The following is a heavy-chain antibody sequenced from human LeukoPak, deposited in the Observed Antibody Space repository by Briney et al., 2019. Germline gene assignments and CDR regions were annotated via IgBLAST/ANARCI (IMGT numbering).Heavy chain of an antibody. CDR2: ISYDGSNK. CDR1: GFTFSNYG. J-gene: IGHJ4*02. V-gene: IGHV3-33*05. D-gene: IGHD3-10*01. Sequence: QTGGSLRLSCAASGFTFSNYGMHWVRKAPGKVLEWVAVISYDGSNKYYADSVKGRFTISRDNAKNSLYLQMNSLRAEDTAVYYCARGYYYGSGSVFDYWGQGTLVTVSS. CDR3: ARGYYYGSGSVFDY.